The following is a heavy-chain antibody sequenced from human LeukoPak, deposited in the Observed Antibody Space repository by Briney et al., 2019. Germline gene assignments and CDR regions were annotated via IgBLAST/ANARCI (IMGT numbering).Heavy chain of an antibody. Sequence: SETLPLTCAVYGGPFSGYYWIWIRQSPGKGLEWIGDSNDSGSANYHPSLKSRVTISLDTSKTQFSLKLTSVTSADTAVYFCARYVPDYGDYSGGFDIWGQGTMVTVSS. CDR3: ARYVPDYGDYSGGFDI. J-gene: IGHJ3*02. D-gene: IGHD4-17*01. CDR1: GGPFSGYY. V-gene: IGHV4-34*01. CDR2: SNDSGSA.